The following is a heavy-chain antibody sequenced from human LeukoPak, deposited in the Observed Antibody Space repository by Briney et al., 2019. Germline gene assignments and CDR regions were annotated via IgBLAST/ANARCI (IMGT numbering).Heavy chain of an antibody. CDR3: AGLSDVFRWYFDY. V-gene: IGHV4-39*01. D-gene: IGHD4-23*01. J-gene: IGHJ4*02. Sequence: SETLSLTCTVSGGSISSSSYYWGWIRQPPGTGLEWMGSIYYSGSTYYNPSLKSRVTISVDTPKNLFSLKLTSVNAATTPSYSCAGLSDVFRWYFDYWGEGALVTVSS. CDR2: IYYSGST. CDR1: GGSISSSSYY.